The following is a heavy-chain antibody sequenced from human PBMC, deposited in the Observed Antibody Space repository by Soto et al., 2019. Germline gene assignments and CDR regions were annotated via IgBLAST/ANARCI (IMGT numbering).Heavy chain of an antibody. J-gene: IGHJ5*02. CDR1: GFTFDDYT. V-gene: IGHV3-9*01. CDR3: AKDWGGSCYSTWYGLDP. Sequence: EVQLVESGGGLVQPGRSLRLSCAASGFTFDDYTMHWVRHAPGKGLEWVSGISWNSGNIGYADSVKGRFTISRDNAKNYLYLHMTGLRAEYKALNSCAKDWGGSCYSTWYGLDPWGQGTPVTVSS. D-gene: IGHD2-15*01. CDR2: ISWNSGNI.